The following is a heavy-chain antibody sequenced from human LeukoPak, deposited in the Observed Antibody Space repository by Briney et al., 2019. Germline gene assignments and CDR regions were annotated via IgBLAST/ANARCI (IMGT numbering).Heavy chain of an antibody. V-gene: IGHV1-18*01. D-gene: IGHD3-22*01. Sequence: ASVTVSCKVSGYTFTSYGINWVRQAPGQGLEWMGWITAFNGNTDYAQKFQGRVTMTTDTSTNTAYMELRSLRSDDTAVYYYARDLEPRPYDSSGYAVSPVDYWGQGTLVTVSS. CDR1: GYTFTSYG. J-gene: IGHJ4*02. CDR2: ITAFNGNT. CDR3: ARDLEPRPYDSSGYAVSPVDY.